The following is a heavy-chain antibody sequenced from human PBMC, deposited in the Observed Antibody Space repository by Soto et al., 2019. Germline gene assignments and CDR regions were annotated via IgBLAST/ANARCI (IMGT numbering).Heavy chain of an antibody. J-gene: IGHJ4*02. Sequence: QVQLQESGPGLVKPSQTLSLTCTVSGGSISSGGYYWSWIRQHPGKGLEWVGYIYYSGSTYYNPSLKSRVNISVDTSKNQFPLKLSSVTAADTAVYYCARAPLWDYGDYEVDYWGQGTLVTVSS. V-gene: IGHV4-31*03. CDR3: ARAPLWDYGDYEVDY. D-gene: IGHD4-17*01. CDR2: IYYSGST. CDR1: GGSISSGGYY.